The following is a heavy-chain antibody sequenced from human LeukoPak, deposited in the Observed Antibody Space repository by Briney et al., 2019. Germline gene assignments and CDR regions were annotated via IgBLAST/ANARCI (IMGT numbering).Heavy chain of an antibody. CDR3: AKDHSGWYVRGLGY. CDR2: ISGSGGST. CDR1: GFTVSSNS. J-gene: IGHJ4*02. V-gene: IGHV3-23*01. D-gene: IGHD6-19*01. Sequence: GGSLRLSCTVSGFTVSSNSMSWVRQAPGKGLEWVSAISGSGGSTYYADSVKGRFTISRDNSKNTLYLQMNSLRAEDTAVYYCAKDHSGWYVRGLGYWGQGTLVTVSS.